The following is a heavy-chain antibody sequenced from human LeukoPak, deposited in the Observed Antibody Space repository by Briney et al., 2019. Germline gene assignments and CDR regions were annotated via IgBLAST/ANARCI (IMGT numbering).Heavy chain of an antibody. CDR1: GYSFTNYW. Sequence: GESLKISCKGSGYSFTNYWIGFGRQMPGKGLEWMGIIYPGDSDTRYSPSFQGQVTISADKSISTAYLQLSSLKASGTAMYYCARHGPSSGSDSKYDYYYMDVWGKGTTVTVSS. V-gene: IGHV5-51*01. CDR2: IYPGDSDT. J-gene: IGHJ6*03. D-gene: IGHD3-10*01. CDR3: ARHGPSSGSDSKYDYYYMDV.